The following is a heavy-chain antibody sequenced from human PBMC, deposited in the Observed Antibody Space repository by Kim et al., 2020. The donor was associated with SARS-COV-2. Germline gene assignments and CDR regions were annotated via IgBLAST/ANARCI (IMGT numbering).Heavy chain of an antibody. V-gene: IGHV3-23*01. J-gene: IGHJ3*02. Sequence: GGSLRLSCAASGFTFSSYDMTWVRQAPGKGLEWFSSISSTGGATYYADSVKGRFTISRDNSKNTLYLQMNSLRAEDTALYYCAKQRAARTLNDAFDIWGQGTMVTVS. CDR3: AKQRAARTLNDAFDI. D-gene: IGHD2-15*01. CDR1: GFTFSSYD. CDR2: ISSTGGAT.